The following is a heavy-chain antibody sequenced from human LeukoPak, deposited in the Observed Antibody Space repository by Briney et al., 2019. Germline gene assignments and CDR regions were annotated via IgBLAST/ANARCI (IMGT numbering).Heavy chain of an antibody. CDR1: GFTFSTHW. D-gene: IGHD6-13*01. Sequence: GGSLRLSCEASGFTFSTHWMSWVRQAPGKGREGVANIKQDCREKYYVDSVKGRFTISRDNAKNSLYLQMNSLRAEDTAMYYCARDSAGNDYWGQGTLVTVSS. J-gene: IGHJ4*02. CDR3: ARDSAGNDY. CDR2: IKQDCREK. V-gene: IGHV3-7*01.